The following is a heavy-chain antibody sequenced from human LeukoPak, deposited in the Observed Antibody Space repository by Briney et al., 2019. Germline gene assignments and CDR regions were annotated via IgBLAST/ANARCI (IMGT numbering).Heavy chain of an antibody. D-gene: IGHD2-15*01. Sequence: PGGSLRLSCAASGFTFNNYALGWVRQAPGKGLGWVSAISASGANTYYADSVKGRFTISRDYSKNTLYLQMNSLRAGDTAVYYCAKGRALEVVAAFNYWGQGTVVTVSS. V-gene: IGHV3-23*01. CDR3: AKGRALEVVAAFNY. CDR1: GFTFNNYA. J-gene: IGHJ4*02. CDR2: ISASGANT.